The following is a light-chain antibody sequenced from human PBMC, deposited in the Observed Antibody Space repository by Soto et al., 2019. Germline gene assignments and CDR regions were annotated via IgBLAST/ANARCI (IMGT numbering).Light chain of an antibody. J-gene: IGKJ1*01. CDR3: QQYNTYPWT. CDR2: KTS. Sequence: DIQMTQFPSTLSAFVGDRVTITCRASQSISPWLAWYRQKPGKVPKLLIYKTSSLNSGGPLRFSGSGSGPEFTLTISILPPDDFATYSCQQYNTYPWTFGQGTKVEIK. V-gene: IGKV1-5*03. CDR1: QSISPW.